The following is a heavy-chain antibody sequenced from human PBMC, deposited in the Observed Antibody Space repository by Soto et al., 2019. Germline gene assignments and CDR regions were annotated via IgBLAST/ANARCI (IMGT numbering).Heavy chain of an antibody. CDR3: ARDLWGYCGTDCYPLDV. Sequence: QVQLQESGPGLVKPSETLSLTCTVSGGTISRYYWSWIRQPPGKGLEWIGYMYNTGSTVYNPSFKSRATISVDTYKNQFSLKLNSVTAADTAVYYCARDLWGYCGTDCYPLDVWGQGTTVTVSS. J-gene: IGHJ6*02. CDR2: MYNTGST. D-gene: IGHD2-21*02. V-gene: IGHV4-59*01. CDR1: GGTISRYY.